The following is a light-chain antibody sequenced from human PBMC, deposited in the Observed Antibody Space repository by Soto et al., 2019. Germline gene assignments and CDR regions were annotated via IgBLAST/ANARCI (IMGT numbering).Light chain of an antibody. Sequence: QSALTQPPSASGSPGQSVTISCTGTSSDVGGYNYVSWYQQHPGKAPKLMLYEVSKRPSGVPDRFSGSKSGNTGSLTVSGLQAEDEADYYCSSYAGSNNLGVVFGGGTKVTVL. V-gene: IGLV2-8*01. CDR3: SSYAGSNNLGVV. CDR2: EVS. CDR1: SSDVGGYNY. J-gene: IGLJ2*01.